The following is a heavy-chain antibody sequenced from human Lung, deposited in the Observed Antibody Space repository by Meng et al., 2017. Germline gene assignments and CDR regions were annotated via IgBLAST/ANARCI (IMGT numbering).Heavy chain of an antibody. J-gene: IGHJ4*02. CDR3: ARDEDISAAGKLFGDY. CDR2: INPKSGDT. V-gene: IGHV1-2*06. Sequence: QVQLGQSGAEVKKPGASVKVSCKPSGYNFPDYYIHWVRRAPGQGLEWMRRINPKSGDTHYAQKFQARVTMTGDTSISTAYMELSGLRSDDTAMYYCARDEDISAAGKLFGDYWGQGTLVTVSS. CDR1: GYNFPDYY. D-gene: IGHD6-25*01.